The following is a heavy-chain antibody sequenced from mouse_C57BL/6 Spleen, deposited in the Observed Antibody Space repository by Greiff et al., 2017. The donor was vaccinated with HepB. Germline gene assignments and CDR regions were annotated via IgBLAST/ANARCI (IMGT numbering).Heavy chain of an antibody. Sequence: QVHVKQSGAELVKPGASVKLSCKASGYTFTEYTIHWVKQRSGQGLEWIGWFYPGSGSIKYNEKFKDKATLTADKSSSTVYMELSRLTSEDSAVYFCARHEDPWDYFDYWGQGTTLTVSS. CDR2: FYPGSGSI. V-gene: IGHV1-62-2*01. J-gene: IGHJ2*01. D-gene: IGHD4-1*01. CDR3: ARHEDPWDYFDY. CDR1: GYTFTEYT.